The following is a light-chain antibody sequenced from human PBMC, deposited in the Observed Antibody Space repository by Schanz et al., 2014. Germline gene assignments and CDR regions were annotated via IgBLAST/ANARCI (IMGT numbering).Light chain of an antibody. J-gene: IGKJ1*01. CDR1: QRLTSSD. Sequence: VLTQSPGTLSLSPGDRAILSCRASQRLTSSDVAWYQQKPGQAPRLLVYGTSSRVTGIPDRFSVTGSGTDFTLTISSLQSEDFAVYYCQQYNGGTFGQGTKVEIK. V-gene: IGKV3-20*01. CDR3: QQYNGGT. CDR2: GTS.